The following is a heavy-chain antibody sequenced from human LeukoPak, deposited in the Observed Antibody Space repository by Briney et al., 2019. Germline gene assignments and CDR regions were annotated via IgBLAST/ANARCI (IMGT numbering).Heavy chain of an antibody. CDR2: INPSGGST. Sequence: GASVKVSCKASGYTFTSYYMHWVRQAPGQGLEWMGIINPSGGSTSYAQKFQGRVTITRDTSTSTVYMELSSLRSEDTAVYYCARDYRYSSGWPSGFDYWGQGTLVTVSS. V-gene: IGHV1-46*03. CDR1: GYTFTSYY. J-gene: IGHJ4*02. D-gene: IGHD6-19*01. CDR3: ARDYRYSSGWPSGFDY.